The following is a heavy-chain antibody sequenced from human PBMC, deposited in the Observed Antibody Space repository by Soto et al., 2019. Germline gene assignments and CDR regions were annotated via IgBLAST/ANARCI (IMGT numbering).Heavy chain of an antibody. CDR1: GFTFSSYG. CDR3: ARRSLAGHFDY. J-gene: IGHJ4*02. V-gene: IGHV3-33*01. D-gene: IGHD6-19*01. Sequence: QVQLVESGGGVVQPGRSLRLSCAASGFTFSSYGMHWVRQAPGKGLEWVAVIWYDGSNKYYADSVKGRFTISRDNSKNTLYLHMNSLRAEDTAVYYCARRSLAGHFDYWGQGTLVTVSS. CDR2: IWYDGSNK.